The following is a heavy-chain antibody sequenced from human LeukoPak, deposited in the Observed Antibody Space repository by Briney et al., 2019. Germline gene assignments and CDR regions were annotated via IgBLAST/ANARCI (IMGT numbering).Heavy chain of an antibody. CDR2: IIPILGIA. Sequence: ASVKVSCKTSGYTFTSYDINWVRQAPGQGLEWMGRIIPILGIANYAQKFQGRVTITADKSTSTAYMELSSLRSEDTAVYYCARVPGYSYDGTFDYRGQGTLVTVSS. J-gene: IGHJ4*02. D-gene: IGHD5-18*01. V-gene: IGHV1-69*04. CDR3: ARVPGYSYDGTFDY. CDR1: GYTFTSYD.